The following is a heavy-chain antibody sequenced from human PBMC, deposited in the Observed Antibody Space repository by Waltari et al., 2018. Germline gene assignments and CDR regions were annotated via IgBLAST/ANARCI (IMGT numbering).Heavy chain of an antibody. D-gene: IGHD3-3*01. Sequence: QVQLQESGPGLVKPSETLSLTCAVSGYSISSGYYWGWIRQPPGKGLEWIGSIYHSGSTYYNPSLKRRVTISVDTSKNQFSLKLSSVTAADTAVYYCATAYDFWSGYLYFDYWGQGTLVTVSS. CDR1: GYSISSGYY. CDR3: ATAYDFWSGYLYFDY. J-gene: IGHJ4*02. CDR2: IYHSGST. V-gene: IGHV4-38-2*01.